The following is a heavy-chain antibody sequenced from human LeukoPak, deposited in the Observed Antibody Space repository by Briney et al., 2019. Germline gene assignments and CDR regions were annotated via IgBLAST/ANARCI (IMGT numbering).Heavy chain of an antibody. V-gene: IGHV1-18*01. CDR2: ISAYNGNT. CDR3: ARSGIRPKYYDILTGYSYYDSSGYSPFDY. J-gene: IGHJ4*02. D-gene: IGHD3-9*01. CDR1: GYTFTSYG. Sequence: GASVKVSXKASGYTFTSYGISWVRQAPGQGLEWMGWISAYNGNTNYAQKLQGRVTMTTDTSTSTAYLEPRSLRSYDTVVYYCARSGIRPKYYDILTGYSYYDSSGYSPFDYWGQGTLVTVSS.